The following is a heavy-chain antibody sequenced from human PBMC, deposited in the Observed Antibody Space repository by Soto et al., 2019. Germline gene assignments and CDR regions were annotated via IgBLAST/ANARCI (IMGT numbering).Heavy chain of an antibody. Sequence: GASVKVSCKVSGYTLTELSMHWVRQAPGKGLEWMGGFDPEDGETIYAQKFQGRVTMTEDTSTDPAYMELSSLRSEDTAVYYCATIPPMVRGVTYKHYYYYGMDVWGQGTTVTVSS. CDR1: GYTLTELS. D-gene: IGHD3-10*01. J-gene: IGHJ6*02. CDR3: ATIPPMVRGVTYKHYYYYGMDV. V-gene: IGHV1-24*01. CDR2: FDPEDGET.